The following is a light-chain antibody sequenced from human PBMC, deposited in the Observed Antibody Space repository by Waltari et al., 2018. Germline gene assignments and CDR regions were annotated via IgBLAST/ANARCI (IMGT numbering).Light chain of an antibody. J-gene: IGLJ2*01. V-gene: IGLV1-40*01. CDR2: SFS. CDR3: QSYDTTLRAVV. Sequence: QSVLTQPPSVSGAPGQRVTISCSGTKSNIGADFDVHWYQQVPGTAPKLLLHSFSNRPPGVADRFAGFKSGASASLVITGVQAEDEAMYYCQSYDTTLRAVVFGGGTRLTV. CDR1: KSNIGADFD.